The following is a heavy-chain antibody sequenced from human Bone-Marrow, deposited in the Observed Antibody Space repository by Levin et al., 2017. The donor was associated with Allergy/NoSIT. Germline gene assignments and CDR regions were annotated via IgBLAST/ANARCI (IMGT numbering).Heavy chain of an antibody. D-gene: IGHD1-26*01. V-gene: IGHV1-2*02. CDR3: ARSLVEATFDF. CDR2: INPLNGGI. Sequence: ASVKVSCKASGYSFTDFYIHWVRQAPGLGLEWMGLINPLNGGIKYAPKFQGRVTMTRDTPMTTAYMELTNLRSDDTAVYYCARSLVEATFDFWGQGTLVTVSS. J-gene: IGHJ4*01. CDR1: GYSFTDFY.